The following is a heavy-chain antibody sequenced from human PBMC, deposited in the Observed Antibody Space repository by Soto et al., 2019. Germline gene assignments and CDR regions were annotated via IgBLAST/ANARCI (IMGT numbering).Heavy chain of an antibody. CDR3: AKDSDYCSSTSCYLVGWFDP. Sequence: GGSLRLSCAASGFTFSSYAMSWVRQAPGKGLEWVSAISGSGGSTYYADSVKGRFTISRDNSKNTLYLQMNSLRAEDTAVYYCAKDSDYCSSTSCYLVGWFDPWGQGTLVTVSS. CDR2: ISGSGGST. D-gene: IGHD2-2*01. CDR1: GFTFSSYA. J-gene: IGHJ5*02. V-gene: IGHV3-23*01.